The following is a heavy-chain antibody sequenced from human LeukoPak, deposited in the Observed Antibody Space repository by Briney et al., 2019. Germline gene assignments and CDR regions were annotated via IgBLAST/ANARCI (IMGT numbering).Heavy chain of an antibody. CDR1: GGSFSGYY. J-gene: IGHJ5*02. Sequence: PSETLSLTCAVYGGSFSGYYWSWIRQPPGKGLEWIGEINHSGSTNYNPSFKSRVTISVDTSKNQFSLKLSSVTAADTAVYYCARGGGSIVVVPAATVSGFDPWGQGTLVTVSS. V-gene: IGHV4-34*01. CDR2: INHSGST. D-gene: IGHD2-2*01. CDR3: ARGGGSIVVVPAATVSGFDP.